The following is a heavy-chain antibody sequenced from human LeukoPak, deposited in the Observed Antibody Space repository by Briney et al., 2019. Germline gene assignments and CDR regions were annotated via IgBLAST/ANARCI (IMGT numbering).Heavy chain of an antibody. D-gene: IGHD3-22*01. V-gene: IGHV3-21*01. Sequence: PGGSLRLSCEASGFTFNSYAMNWVRQAPGKGLEWVSSFGTRSTSIYHAGSVKGRFAISRDNAKNSLYLQMNSLRAEDTALYYCAREVSEGFDFWGQGTLVTVSS. J-gene: IGHJ4*02. CDR1: GFTFNSYA. CDR3: AREVSEGFDF. CDR2: FGTRSTSI.